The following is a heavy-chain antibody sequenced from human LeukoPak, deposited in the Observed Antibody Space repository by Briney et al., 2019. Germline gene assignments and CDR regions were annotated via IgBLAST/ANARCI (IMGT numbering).Heavy chain of an antibody. J-gene: IGHJ4*02. D-gene: IGHD3-22*01. V-gene: IGHV5-51*01. CDR1: GYIFASYW. CDR3: ASRSRGYYRFDY. Sequence: GESLKISCKGSGYIFASYWIGWVRQMPGKGLEWMGIIYPGDSDTRYSPSFQGQVTISADRSIRTAYLQWSSLKASDTAMYYCASRSRGYYRFDYWGQGTLVTVSS. CDR2: IYPGDSDT.